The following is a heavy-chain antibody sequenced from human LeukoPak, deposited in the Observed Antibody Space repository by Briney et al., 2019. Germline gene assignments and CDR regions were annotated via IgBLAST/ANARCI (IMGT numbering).Heavy chain of an antibody. CDR1: GFTFSSYE. D-gene: IGHD6-13*01. CDR3: AKVLGEYSIRSKPLDT. CDR2: ISNSGSTI. Sequence: GGSLRLSCAASGFTFSSYEMNWVRQAPGKGLEWVSYISNSGSTIYYTDSVKGRFTISRDNAKNSLYLQMNSLRAEDTAVYYCAKVLGEYSIRSKPLDTWGQGTLVTVSS. V-gene: IGHV3-48*03. J-gene: IGHJ5*02.